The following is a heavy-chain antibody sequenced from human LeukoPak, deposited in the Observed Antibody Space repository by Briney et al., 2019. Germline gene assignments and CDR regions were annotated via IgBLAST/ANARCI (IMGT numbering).Heavy chain of an antibody. CDR3: AADTVTIRGALSY. CDR1: GFTVSSNF. V-gene: IGHV3-53*05. D-gene: IGHD4-17*01. CDR2: TYRGGST. J-gene: IGHJ4*02. Sequence: GGYLRLSCAASGFTVSSNFMSWVRQAPGKGLEWVSVTYRGGSTYYADSVKGRFTISRDNSKNTLYLQMNSLRAEDTAVYYCAADTVTIRGALSYWGQGALVTVSS.